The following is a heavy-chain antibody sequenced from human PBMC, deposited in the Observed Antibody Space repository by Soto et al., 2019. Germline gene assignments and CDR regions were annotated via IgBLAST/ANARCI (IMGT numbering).Heavy chain of an antibody. CDR1: GFTLSGYG. V-gene: IGHV3-64*01. D-gene: IGHD6-6*01. J-gene: IGHJ6*03. CDR3: ARRARPDFYYMDV. CDR2: ISSNGVGT. Sequence: FLRLSCAASGFTLSGYGMDWVRQAPGKGLEYVSGISSNGVGTYYANSVQGRFTISRDNSKNTVYLQMGSLRPEDMAVYYCARRARPDFYYMDVWGKGTTVTVSS.